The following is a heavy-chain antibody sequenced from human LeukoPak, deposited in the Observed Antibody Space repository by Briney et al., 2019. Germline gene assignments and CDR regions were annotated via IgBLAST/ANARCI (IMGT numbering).Heavy chain of an antibody. J-gene: IGHJ5*02. CDR3: ARETYYYDSSGYYTLAGWFDP. CDR1: GYTFTGYY. D-gene: IGHD3-22*01. CDR2: INPNSGGT. Sequence: ASVKVSCKASGYTFTGYYMHWVRQAPGQGLEWMGWINPNSGGTNYAQKFQGRVTMTRDTSISTAYMELSRLRSDDTAVYYCARETYYYDSSGYYTLAGWFDPWGQGTLVTVSS. V-gene: IGHV1-2*02.